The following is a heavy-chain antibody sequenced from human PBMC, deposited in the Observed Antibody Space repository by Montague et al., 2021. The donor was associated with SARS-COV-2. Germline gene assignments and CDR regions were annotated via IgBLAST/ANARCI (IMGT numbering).Heavy chain of an antibody. CDR1: GGSFSDYY. V-gene: IGHV4-34*01. CDR3: ARGQVTVFEVLIMLPAAGPLDS. CDR2: VDHRGSS. J-gene: IGHJ3*02. Sequence: SETLSLTCAVYGGSFSDYYWTWIRQAPGKGLEWIGEVDHRGSSSYNPSLQSRLTISVDRSKYQFSLRLTSVIAADKAVYYCARGQVTVFEVLIMLPAAGPLDSWGLGTKVTVSS. D-gene: IGHD3-16*02.